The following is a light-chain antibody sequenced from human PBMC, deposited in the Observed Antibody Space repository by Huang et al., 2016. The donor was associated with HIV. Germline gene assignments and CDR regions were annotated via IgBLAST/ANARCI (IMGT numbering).Light chain of an antibody. V-gene: IGKV1-8*01. CDR1: QDINNF. J-gene: IGKJ3*01. CDR2: AAS. Sequence: IRMTQSPFSLSASTGDRVTITWRANQDINNFLAWYQQRPGSVPKLLIYAASTLQSGVPSRFSGNGSGTDFTLTIGCLHSEDVATYYCQQYDIHPLTFGPGTRVDIK. CDR3: QQYDIHPLT.